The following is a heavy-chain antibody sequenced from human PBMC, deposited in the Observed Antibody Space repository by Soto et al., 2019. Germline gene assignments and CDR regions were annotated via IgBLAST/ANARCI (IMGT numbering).Heavy chain of an antibody. J-gene: IGHJ4*02. CDR1: GFTFSSYS. CDR2: ISSSSSTI. D-gene: IGHD6-6*01. CDR3: ARGPPIAARPSYFDY. V-gene: IGHV3-48*02. Sequence: GGSLRLSCAASGFTFSSYSMNWVRQAPGKGLEWVSYISSSSSTIYYADSVKGRFSISRDNSKNSLYLQMNSLRDEDTAVYYCARGPPIAARPSYFDYWGQGTLVTVSS.